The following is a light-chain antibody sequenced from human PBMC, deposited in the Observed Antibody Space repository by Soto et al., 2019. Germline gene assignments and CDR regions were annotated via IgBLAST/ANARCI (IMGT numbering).Light chain of an antibody. CDR1: QGIGNA. V-gene: IGKV1-6*02. Sequence: AIERTQSPPSPSAYVGANATFACRASQGIGNALGWYQQKPGKAHKLLIYAASSLQSGVPSRFSGSGSGTDFTLTISSLQPEDFATYYCQQANSFSLNFGRGTKVDIK. CDR2: AAS. CDR3: QQANSFSLN. J-gene: IGKJ4*01.